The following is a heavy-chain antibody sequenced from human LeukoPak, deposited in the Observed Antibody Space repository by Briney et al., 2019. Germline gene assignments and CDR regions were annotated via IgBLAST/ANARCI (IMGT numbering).Heavy chain of an antibody. CDR2: IRYDGSNK. Sequence: PGGSLRLSCAASGFTFSNYGMHWVRQAPGKGLEWVAFIRYDGSNKYYADSVKGRFTISRDNAKNSLYLEMNSLRAEDTGVYFCAIDTKDYWGQGSLVVVSS. J-gene: IGHJ4*02. D-gene: IGHD2-2*01. CDR1: GFTFSNYG. V-gene: IGHV3-30*02. CDR3: AIDTKDY.